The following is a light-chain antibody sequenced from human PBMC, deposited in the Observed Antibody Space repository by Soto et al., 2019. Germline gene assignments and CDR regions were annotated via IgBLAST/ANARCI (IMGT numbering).Light chain of an antibody. J-gene: IGLJ1*01. CDR1: SSDIGDYDF. Sequence: LTQPASVSGSPGQSITISCTGSSSDIGDYDFVSWYQQHPGKAPKLMIYEVSNRPSGVSTRFSASKSGNTASLTISGLQAEDEATYYCSSYTSTTNIYVFGGGTKVTVL. CDR2: EVS. CDR3: SSYTSTTNIYV. V-gene: IGLV2-14*01.